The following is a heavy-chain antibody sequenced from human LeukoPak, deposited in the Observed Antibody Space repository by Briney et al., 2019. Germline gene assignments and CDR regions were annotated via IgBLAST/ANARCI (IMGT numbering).Heavy chain of an antibody. V-gene: IGHV3-7*04. J-gene: IGHJ4*02. CDR1: GSNFGNYY. CDR2: IKHDGNWK. Sequence: PGGSLRLSCAASGSNFGNYYVSWVRQAPGKGLEWVANIKHDGNWKFYADSVKGRFTISRDNAKNSLYLQMNSLRAEDTAIYYCTRVGYIDEGIDYWGQGTLVTVSS. D-gene: IGHD5-24*01. CDR3: TRVGYIDEGIDY.